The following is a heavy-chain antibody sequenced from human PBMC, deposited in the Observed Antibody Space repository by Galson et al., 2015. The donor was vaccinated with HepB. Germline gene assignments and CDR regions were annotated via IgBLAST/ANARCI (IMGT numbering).Heavy chain of an antibody. Sequence: QSGAEVKKPGDSLKISCKVSGYSFTSYYIAWVRQMPGKGLEWMGIIYPEDSETRYSPSFQGQATMSVDKSIDTAYLQWNSLKASDTAIYYCARLMGVWYFDLWGRGTLVTVSS. J-gene: IGHJ2*01. CDR1: GYSFTSYY. D-gene: IGHD3-10*01. CDR2: IYPEDSET. V-gene: IGHV5-51*01. CDR3: ARLMGVWYFDL.